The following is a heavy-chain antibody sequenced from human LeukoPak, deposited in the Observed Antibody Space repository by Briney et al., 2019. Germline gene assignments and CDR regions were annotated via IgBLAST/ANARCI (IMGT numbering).Heavy chain of an antibody. D-gene: IGHD3-10*01. Sequence: GGSLRLSCAASGFIFSSYGMHWVRQAPGKGLEWVAFIGYDGSNKYYADSVKGRFTISRDNSKNTLYLQMNSLRAEDTAVYYCAKGLRPGSGSYYIRFGYWGQGTLVTVSS. CDR2: IGYDGSNK. CDR3: AKGLRPGSGSYYIRFGY. V-gene: IGHV3-30*02. J-gene: IGHJ4*02. CDR1: GFIFSSYG.